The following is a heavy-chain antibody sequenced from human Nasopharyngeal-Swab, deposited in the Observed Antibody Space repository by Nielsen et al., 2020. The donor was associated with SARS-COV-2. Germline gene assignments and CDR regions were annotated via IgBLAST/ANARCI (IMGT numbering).Heavy chain of an antibody. CDR1: GYTFTSYY. Sequence: ASVKVSCKESGYTFTSYYMHWVRQATGQGLEWMGIINPSGGSTSYAQKFQGRVTMTRDTSTSTVYMELSSLRSEDTAVYYCARGGSTISADPGPDYWGQGTLVTVSS. V-gene: IGHV1-46*01. J-gene: IGHJ4*02. CDR3: ARGGSTISADPGPDY. CDR2: INPSGGST. D-gene: IGHD3-3*01.